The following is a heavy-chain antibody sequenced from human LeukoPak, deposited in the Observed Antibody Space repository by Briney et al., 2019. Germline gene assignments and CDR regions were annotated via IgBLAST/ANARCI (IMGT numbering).Heavy chain of an antibody. CDR1: GGSISSGSYY. CDR2: IYTSGST. D-gene: IGHD2-15*01. CDR3: AGGTCSGGSCYSLGGIDY. Sequence: SETLSLTCTVSGGSISSGSYYWSWIRQPAGKGLEWIGRIYTSGSTNYNPSLKSRVTISVDMSKNQFSLKLSSVTAADTAVYYCAGGTCSGGSCYSLGGIDYWGQGTLVTVSS. V-gene: IGHV4-61*02. J-gene: IGHJ4*02.